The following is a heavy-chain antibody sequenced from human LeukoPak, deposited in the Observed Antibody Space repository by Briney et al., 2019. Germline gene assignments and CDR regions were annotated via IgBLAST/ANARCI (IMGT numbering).Heavy chain of an antibody. Sequence: GGSLRLSCAASGFTFSSYGMHWVRQAPGKGLEWVAVISYDGSNKYYADSVKGRSTISRDNSKNTLYLQMNSLRAEDTAVYYCAKDPYFDYWGQGTLVTVSS. CDR3: AKDPYFDY. CDR1: GFTFSSYG. V-gene: IGHV3-30*18. CDR2: ISYDGSNK. J-gene: IGHJ4*02.